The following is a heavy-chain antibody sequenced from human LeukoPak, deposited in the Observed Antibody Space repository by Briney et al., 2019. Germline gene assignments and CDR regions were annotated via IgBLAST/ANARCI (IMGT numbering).Heavy chain of an antibody. CDR2: INWNGGST. D-gene: IGHD3-10*01. CDR1: GFTFRSFE. CDR3: ARVSGSGSYYIGWFDP. Sequence: GGSLRLSCAASGFTFRSFEMNWVRQAPGKGLEWVSGINWNGGSTGYADSVKGRFTISRDNAKNSLYLQMNSLRAEDTALYYCARVSGSGSYYIGWFDPWGQGTLVTVSS. V-gene: IGHV3-20*04. J-gene: IGHJ5*02.